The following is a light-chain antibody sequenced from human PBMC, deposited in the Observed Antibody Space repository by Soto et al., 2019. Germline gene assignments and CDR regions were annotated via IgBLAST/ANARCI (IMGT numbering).Light chain of an antibody. Sequence: EIVLTQSPGTLSLSPGERATLSCRASQSVSSGYLAWYQQKPGQAPRLLIHGASSRATGITDRFSGSGSGTDFTLTISRLEPEDFAVYYCQHYDSSPRTFGQGTKVEVK. J-gene: IGKJ1*01. V-gene: IGKV3-20*01. CDR3: QHYDSSPRT. CDR2: GAS. CDR1: QSVSSGY.